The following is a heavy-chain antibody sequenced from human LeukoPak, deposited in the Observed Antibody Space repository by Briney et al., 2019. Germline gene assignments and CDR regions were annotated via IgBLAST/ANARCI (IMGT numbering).Heavy chain of an antibody. V-gene: IGHV1-2*02. CDR3: ARDCPHQRLSMPYNWFDP. Sequence: ASVKVSCKASGYTFTGYYMHWVRQAPGQGLEWMGWIHPNRGGTNYAQKFQGRVTVTRDTSISTAYMELSRLRSDDTAVYYCARDCPHQRLSMPYNWFDPWGQGTLVTVSS. CDR2: IHPNRGGT. CDR1: GYTFTGYY. J-gene: IGHJ5*02. D-gene: IGHD2-2*01.